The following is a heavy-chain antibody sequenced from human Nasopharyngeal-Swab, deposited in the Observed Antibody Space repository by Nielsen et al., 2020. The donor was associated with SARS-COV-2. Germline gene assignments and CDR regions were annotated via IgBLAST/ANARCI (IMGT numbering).Heavy chain of an antibody. CDR2: INQDGSEK. CDR1: GFTFSTYW. J-gene: IGHJ4*02. CDR3: ATDGYSFGYDRGY. D-gene: IGHD4-11*01. V-gene: IGHV3-7*01. Sequence: GGSLRLSCATSGFTFSTYWMTWVRQAPGKGLEWVANINQDGSEKYYIDSVTGRFTISRDNAKSSLFLEMNSLRVEDTALYYCATDGYSFGYDRGYWGQGTLVIVSS.